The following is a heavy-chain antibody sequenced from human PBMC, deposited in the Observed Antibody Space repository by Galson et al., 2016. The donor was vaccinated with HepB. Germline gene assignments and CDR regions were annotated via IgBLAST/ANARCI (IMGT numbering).Heavy chain of an antibody. CDR2: ISSSNSYI. CDR1: GFTFSSYS. J-gene: IGHJ4*02. V-gene: IGHV3-21*01. D-gene: IGHD5-12*01. Sequence: SLRLSCAASGFTFSSYSMNWVRQAPGKGLEWVSSISSSNSYIYYADSVKGRFTISRDNAKNSLYLQMNSLRAEDTAVYYCARDGSGYDEIPVFDYWGQGTLVTVSS. CDR3: ARDGSGYDEIPVFDY.